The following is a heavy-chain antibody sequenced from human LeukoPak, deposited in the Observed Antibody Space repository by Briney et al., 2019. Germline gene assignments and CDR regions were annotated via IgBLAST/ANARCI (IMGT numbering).Heavy chain of an antibody. D-gene: IGHD5-24*01. J-gene: IGHJ4*02. Sequence: PSQTLSLTCTVSGDSISSGSYYWSWIRQPAGKALEWIGRIYTSGSTNYNPSLKSRVTISVDTSKNQFSLKLSSVTAADTAMYYCARGRVEMATIDFDYWGQGTLVTVSS. CDR2: IYTSGST. CDR1: GDSISSGSYY. CDR3: ARGRVEMATIDFDY. V-gene: IGHV4-61*02.